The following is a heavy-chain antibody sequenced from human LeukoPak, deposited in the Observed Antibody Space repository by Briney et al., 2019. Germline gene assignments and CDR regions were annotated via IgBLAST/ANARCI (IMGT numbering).Heavy chain of an antibody. J-gene: IGHJ4*02. CDR1: GYTFTGYY. CDR2: INPNSGGT. Sequence: ASVKVSCKASGYTFTGYYMHWVRQAPGQGLEWMGWINPNSGGTNYAQKFQGRVTMTRDTSISTAYMELSRLRTDDTAVYYCARDPTPHPTPTYYFDYWGQGTLVTVSS. V-gene: IGHV1-2*02. CDR3: ARDPTPHPTPTYYFDY. D-gene: IGHD1-1*01.